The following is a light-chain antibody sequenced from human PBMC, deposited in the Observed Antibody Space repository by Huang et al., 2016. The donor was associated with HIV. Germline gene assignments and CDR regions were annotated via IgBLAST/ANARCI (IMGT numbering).Light chain of an antibody. CDR2: GAS. Sequence: EIVMTQSPATLSVSPGERATLSCRASQSVSSNLAWYQQKPGQAPRLLIYGASTSATGIPARFSGSGSGTECTLTISSLQSEDFAVYYCQQYNNWPPWTFGQGTKVEIK. J-gene: IGKJ1*01. V-gene: IGKV3-15*01. CDR1: QSVSSN. CDR3: QQYNNWPPWT.